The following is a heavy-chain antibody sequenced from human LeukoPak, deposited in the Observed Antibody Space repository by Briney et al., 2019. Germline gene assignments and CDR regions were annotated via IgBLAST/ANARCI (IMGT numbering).Heavy chain of an antibody. Sequence: GGSLRLSCAASGFTSSDYYMSWIRQAPGKGLEWVSYISSSGSTIYYADSVKGRFTISRDNAKNSLYLQMNSLRAEDTAVYYCARSNDILTGYYPFDYWGQGTLVTVSS. V-gene: IGHV3-11*01. CDR3: ARSNDILTGYYPFDY. CDR1: GFTSSDYY. CDR2: ISSSGSTI. D-gene: IGHD3-9*01. J-gene: IGHJ4*02.